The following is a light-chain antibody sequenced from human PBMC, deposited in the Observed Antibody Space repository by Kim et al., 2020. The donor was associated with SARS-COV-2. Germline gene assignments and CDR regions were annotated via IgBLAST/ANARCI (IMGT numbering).Light chain of an antibody. CDR1: SLRSYY. CDR2: GKN. J-gene: IGLJ2*01. V-gene: IGLV3-19*01. Sequence: SSELTQDPAVSVALGQTVRITSQGDSLRSYYATWYQQKPGQAPILVIYGKNNRPSGIPDRFSGSSSGNTASLTITGTQAGDEADYYCNSRDSNDNVVFGG. CDR3: NSRDSNDNVV.